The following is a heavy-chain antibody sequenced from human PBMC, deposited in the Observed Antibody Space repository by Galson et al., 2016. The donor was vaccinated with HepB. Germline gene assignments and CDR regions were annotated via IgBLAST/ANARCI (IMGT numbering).Heavy chain of an antibody. J-gene: IGHJ5*02. V-gene: IGHV1-18*01. CDR1: GYTFTSSV. CDR2: ISAYNGNT. CDR3: ARGRRGPPGSP. Sequence: SVKVSCKASGYTFTSSVISWVRQAPGQGLEWMGWISAYNGNTNYAQNLQGRVTMTTDTSTSTAYLQLRSLRSDDTAVYYCARGRRGPPGSPWGQGTLVTVSS.